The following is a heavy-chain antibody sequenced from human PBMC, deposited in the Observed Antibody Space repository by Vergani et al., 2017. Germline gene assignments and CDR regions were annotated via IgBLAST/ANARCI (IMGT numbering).Heavy chain of an antibody. V-gene: IGHV4-31*03. CDR1: GGSISSGGYY. CDR3: ASGLRSIAAAGNWFDP. Sequence: QVQLQESGPGLVKPSQTLSLTCTVSGGSISSGGYYWSWIRQPPGKGLEWIGYIYYSGSNYYNPSLKSRVTISVDTSKNQFSLNLSSVTAADTDVYCRASGLRSIAAAGNWFDPWGQGTLVTVSS. CDR2: IYYSGSN. J-gene: IGHJ5*02. D-gene: IGHD6-13*01.